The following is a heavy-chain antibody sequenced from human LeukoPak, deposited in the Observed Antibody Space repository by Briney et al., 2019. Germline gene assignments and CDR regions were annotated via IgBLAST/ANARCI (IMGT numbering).Heavy chain of an antibody. CDR3: ARVSRSFVRGVIIPGYFDY. V-gene: IGHV3-20*04. J-gene: IGHJ4*02. CDR1: GFTFSNYW. Sequence: GGSLRLSCAASGFTFSNYWMFWVRQPPGKGLEWVSGINWNGGSTGYADSVKGRFTISRDNAKNSLYLQMNSLRAEDTAVYYCARVSRSFVRGVIIPGYFDYWGQGTLVTVSS. D-gene: IGHD3-10*02. CDR2: INWNGGST.